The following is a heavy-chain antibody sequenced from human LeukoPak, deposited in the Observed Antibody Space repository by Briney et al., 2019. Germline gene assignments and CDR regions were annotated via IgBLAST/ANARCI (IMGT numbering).Heavy chain of an antibody. J-gene: IGHJ4*02. CDR2: IWYDGSIE. V-gene: IGHV3-33*06. D-gene: IGHD2/OR15-2a*01. Sequence: GGSLRLSCAASGFTFSDYYMSWIRQAPGKGLEWVAVIWYDGSIEYYADSVKGRFTISKDNSRNTLYLQMNSLRAEDTAIYYCAKADEMNMDYWGQGTLVTVSS. CDR3: AKADEMNMDY. CDR1: GFTFSDYY.